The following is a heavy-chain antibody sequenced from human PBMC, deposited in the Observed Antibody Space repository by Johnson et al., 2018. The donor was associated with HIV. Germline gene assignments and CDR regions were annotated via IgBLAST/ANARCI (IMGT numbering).Heavy chain of an antibody. D-gene: IGHD3-22*01. CDR1: GFTFSSYA. V-gene: IGHV3-13*01. CDR2: IGTAGDT. CDR3: ARGSSYYYDSSGSDAFDI. J-gene: IGHJ3*02. Sequence: VQLVESGGGLVQPGGSLRLSCAASGFTFSSYAMSWVRQAPGKGLEWVSAIGTAGDTSYPGSVKGRFTISRENAKNSLYLQMNSLRAGDTAVYYCARGSSYYYDSSGSDAFDIWGQGTMVTVSS.